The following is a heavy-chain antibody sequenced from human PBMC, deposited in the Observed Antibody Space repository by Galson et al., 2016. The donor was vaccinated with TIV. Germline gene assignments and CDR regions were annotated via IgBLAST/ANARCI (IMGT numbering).Heavy chain of an antibody. CDR2: MYPAASDI. V-gene: IGHV5-51*03. CDR1: RYSFTSNW. D-gene: IGHD5-18*01. J-gene: IGHJ4*02. Sequence: QSGAEVKKPGESLKISCQVSRYSFTSNWIAWVRQMPGKGLEWMGIMYPAASDIRYSPSFQGQVTMSADDSISTAYLQWSSWKASDSASHFCARAPGYSGYSYGYFDSWGQGTRVTVSS. CDR3: ARAPGYSGYSYGYFDS.